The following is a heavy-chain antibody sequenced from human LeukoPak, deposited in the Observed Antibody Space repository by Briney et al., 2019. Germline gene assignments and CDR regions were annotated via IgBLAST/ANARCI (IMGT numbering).Heavy chain of an antibody. CDR3: ARVGRSSGYYYLVAFDI. J-gene: IGHJ3*02. D-gene: IGHD3-22*01. V-gene: IGHV4-39*07. CDR1: GGSISSSSYY. Sequence: PSETLSLTCTVSGGSISSSSYYWGWIRQPPGKGLEWIGSIYYSGSTYYNPSLKSRVTISVDTSKNQFSLKLSSVTAADTAVYYCARVGRSSGYYYLVAFDIWGQGTMVTVSS. CDR2: IYYSGST.